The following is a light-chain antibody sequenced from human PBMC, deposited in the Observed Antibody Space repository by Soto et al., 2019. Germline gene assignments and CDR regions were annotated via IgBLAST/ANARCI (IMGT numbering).Light chain of an antibody. V-gene: IGKV3-15*01. CDR1: QSISTN. CDR3: QKYNSWPPLT. CDR2: GAS. J-gene: IGKJ4*01. Sequence: EIVMTQSPATLSVSPGERATLSCRASQSISTNLAWYQQKPGQAPRLLISGASNRATGIPARFSGSGSGTEFTLTISRLQSEDFAVYYCQKYNSWPPLTVGGGTKVDI.